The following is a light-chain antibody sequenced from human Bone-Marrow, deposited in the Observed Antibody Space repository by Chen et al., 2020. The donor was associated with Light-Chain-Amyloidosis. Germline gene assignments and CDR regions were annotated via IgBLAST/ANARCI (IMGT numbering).Light chain of an antibody. CDR3: EVWDRSSDRPV. CDR1: NIGSTS. V-gene: IGLV3-21*02. CDR2: DDS. J-gene: IGLJ3*02. Sequence: SYVLTQPSSVSVARGQTATIACGGNNIGSTSVHWYQKMPGQAPRLVVYDDSERPSGIPERLSDSNSGTTATLAISRGEAGDEADYYCEVWDRSSDRPVFGGGAKLTVL.